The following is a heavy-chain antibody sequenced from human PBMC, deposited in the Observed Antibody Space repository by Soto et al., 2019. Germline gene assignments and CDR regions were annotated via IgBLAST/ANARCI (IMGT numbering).Heavy chain of an antibody. CDR3: ARDGHIVATWGMDV. V-gene: IGHV3-30-3*01. D-gene: IGHD5-12*01. Sequence: GGSLRLSCAASGFTFISYAMHWVRQAPGKGLEWVAVISYDGSNKYYADSVKGRFTISRDNSKNTLYLQMNSLRAEDTAVYYCARDGHIVATWGMDVWGQGTTVTVSS. J-gene: IGHJ6*02. CDR1: GFTFISYA. CDR2: ISYDGSNK.